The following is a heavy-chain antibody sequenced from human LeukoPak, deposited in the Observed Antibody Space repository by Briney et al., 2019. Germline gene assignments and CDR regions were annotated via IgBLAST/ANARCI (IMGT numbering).Heavy chain of an antibody. V-gene: IGHV3-23*01. D-gene: IGHD3-22*01. CDR3: APDSSGYYYGAFDI. Sequence: GGPLEPSFEASELTFSSNAMSWVGRVPGRGRKGVSAISGSGGSTYYADSVKGRFTISRDNSKNTLYLQMNSLRAEDTAVYYCAPDSSGYYYGAFDIWGQGTMVTVSS. CDR2: ISGSGGST. J-gene: IGHJ3*02. CDR1: ELTFSSNA.